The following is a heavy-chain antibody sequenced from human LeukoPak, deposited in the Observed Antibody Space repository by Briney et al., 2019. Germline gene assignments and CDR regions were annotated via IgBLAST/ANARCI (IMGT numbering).Heavy chain of an antibody. Sequence: ASVKVSCKASGYTFTSYGISWVRQAPGQGLVWMGWISAYNGNTNYAQKLQGRVTMTTDTSTSTAYMELRSLRSDDTAVYYCARTTYYYDSSGYCPLRYWGQGTLVTVSS. CDR2: ISAYNGNT. CDR1: GYTFTSYG. CDR3: ARTTYYYDSSGYCPLRY. D-gene: IGHD3-22*01. V-gene: IGHV1-18*01. J-gene: IGHJ4*02.